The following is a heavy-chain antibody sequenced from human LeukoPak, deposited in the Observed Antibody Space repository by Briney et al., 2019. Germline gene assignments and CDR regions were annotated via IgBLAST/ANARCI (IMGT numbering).Heavy chain of an antibody. D-gene: IGHD3-9*01. CDR1: GGSFSGYY. V-gene: IGHV4-34*01. CDR3: ARKFGTYYDILTGYNWFDP. Sequence: PSETLSLTCAVYGGSFSGYYWSWIRQPPGKGLEWIGEINHSGSTNYNPSLTSRVTISVDTSKSQFSLKLSSVTAADTAVYYCARKFGTYYDILTGYNWFDPWGQGTLVTVSS. J-gene: IGHJ5*02. CDR2: INHSGST.